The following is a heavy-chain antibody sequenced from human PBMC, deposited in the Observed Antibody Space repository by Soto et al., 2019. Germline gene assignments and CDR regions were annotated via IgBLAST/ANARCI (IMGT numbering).Heavy chain of an antibody. Sequence: PGGSLRLSCAASGFTFSDYYMSWIRQAPGKGLEWVSYISTSDSIYYADSVKGRFTISRDNAKNSLYLQMNSLRAEDTAVYYCARDLGYYDSSGDFDYWGQGTLVTVSS. D-gene: IGHD3-22*01. CDR3: ARDLGYYDSSGDFDY. V-gene: IGHV3-11*01. CDR1: GFTFSDYY. CDR2: ISTSDSI. J-gene: IGHJ4*02.